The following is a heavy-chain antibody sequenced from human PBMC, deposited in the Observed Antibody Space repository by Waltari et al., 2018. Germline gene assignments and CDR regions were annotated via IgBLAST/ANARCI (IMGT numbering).Heavy chain of an antibody. Sequence: QVQLQESGPGLVKPSETLSLTCTDSGGSITSNYWSWIRQPPGKGLEWIGYISYSGSTNYCPTLRRRVTMSVATSQNQFSLKLSSVTAADTAVYYCARHKAGTTADHWGQGTLVTVSS. V-gene: IGHV4-59*08. CDR3: ARHKAGTTADH. J-gene: IGHJ4*02. CDR2: ISYSGST. D-gene: IGHD1-7*01. CDR1: GGSITSNY.